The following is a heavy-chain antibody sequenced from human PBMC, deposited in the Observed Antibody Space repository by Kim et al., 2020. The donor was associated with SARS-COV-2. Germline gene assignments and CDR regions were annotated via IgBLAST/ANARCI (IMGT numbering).Heavy chain of an antibody. J-gene: IGHJ4*02. V-gene: IGHV1-46*01. D-gene: IGHD1-26*01. Sequence: YAQKFQGRVTMTRDTSTSTVYMELSSLRSEDTAVYYCARIDSGSYSDVYWGQGTLVTVSS. CDR3: ARIDSGSYSDVY.